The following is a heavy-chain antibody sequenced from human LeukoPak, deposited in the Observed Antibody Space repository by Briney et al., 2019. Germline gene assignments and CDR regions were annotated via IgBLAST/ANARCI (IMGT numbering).Heavy chain of an antibody. Sequence: GGSLRLSCAASGFTFSGYWMTWVRQAPGKGLEWVANIKKDGSEKYYVGSVKGRFTISRDNAKNSLYLQMNSLRAEDTAVYYCARVKVLTAFDYWGQGTLVTVSS. CDR2: IKKDGSEK. CDR1: GFTFSGYW. CDR3: ARVKVLTAFDY. V-gene: IGHV3-7*01. J-gene: IGHJ4*02. D-gene: IGHD5-18*01.